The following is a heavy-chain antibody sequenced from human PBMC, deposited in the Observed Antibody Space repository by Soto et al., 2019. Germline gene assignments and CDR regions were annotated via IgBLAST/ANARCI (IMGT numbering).Heavy chain of an antibody. CDR2: IWYDGSNK. Sequence: PGGSLRLSCAASGFTFSSYGMHWVRQAPGKGLEWVAVIWYDGSNKYYADSVKGRFTISRDNSKNTLYLQMNSLRAEDTAVYYCARGLAYYYYYYGMDVWGQGTTVTVSS. CDR3: ARGLAYYYYYYGMDV. CDR1: GFTFSSYG. J-gene: IGHJ6*02. V-gene: IGHV3-33*01.